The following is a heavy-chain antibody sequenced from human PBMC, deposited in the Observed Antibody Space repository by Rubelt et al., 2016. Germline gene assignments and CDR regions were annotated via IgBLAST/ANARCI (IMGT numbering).Heavy chain of an antibody. J-gene: IGHJ2*01. Sequence: GRFTISRDNSKNTLYLQMNSLRAEDTAVYYCAKDQLAGTTAGTVFDLWGRGTLVTVSS. D-gene: IGHD1-7*01. CDR3: AKDQLAGTTAGTVFDL. V-gene: IGHV3-23*01.